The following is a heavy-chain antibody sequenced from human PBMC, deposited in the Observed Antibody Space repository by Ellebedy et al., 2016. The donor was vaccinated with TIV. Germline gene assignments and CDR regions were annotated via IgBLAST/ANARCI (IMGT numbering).Heavy chain of an antibody. CDR1: GDSISSYY. CDR2: IYTTGST. V-gene: IGHV4-4*07. Sequence: SETLSLTCTVSGDSISSYYWSWIRQPAGKGLEWIGRIYTTGSTDYYPSLKTRVTMSIDTSTNRFSLKLTSVTAADSAVYYCARWPGSGTPLDYWGQGILVTVSS. CDR3: ARWPGSGTPLDY. D-gene: IGHD1-26*01. J-gene: IGHJ4*02.